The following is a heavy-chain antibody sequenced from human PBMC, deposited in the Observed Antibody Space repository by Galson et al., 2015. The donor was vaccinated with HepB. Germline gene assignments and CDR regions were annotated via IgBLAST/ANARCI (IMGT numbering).Heavy chain of an antibody. D-gene: IGHD3-3*01. V-gene: IGHV1-69*13. CDR2: LIPIFGTT. CDR3: AKSRFLEWVGTTGKEYKYYAMDV. CDR1: GGTFSRYYA. Sequence: SVKVSCKASGGTFSRYYAISWVRQALGQGLEWMGTLIPIFGTTNYAQKFQGRVTITADESTTTAYMELSSLRSEDTAVYYCAKSRFLEWVGTTGKEYKYYAMDVWGQGTTVTVSS. J-gene: IGHJ6*02.